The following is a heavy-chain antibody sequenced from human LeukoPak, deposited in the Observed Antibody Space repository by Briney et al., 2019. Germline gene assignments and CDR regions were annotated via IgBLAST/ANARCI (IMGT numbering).Heavy chain of an antibody. CDR2: INHSGST. D-gene: IGHD3-9*01. V-gene: IGHV4-34*01. J-gene: IGHJ6*03. Sequence: PGGSLRLSCIASGFTFSAFYMSWVRQPPGKGLEWIGEINHSGSTNYNPSLKSRVTISVDTSKNQFSLKLSSVTAADTAVYYCARGILTGPPALYYYYYMDVWGKGTTVTVSS. CDR1: GFTFSAFY. CDR3: ARGILTGPPALYYYYYMDV.